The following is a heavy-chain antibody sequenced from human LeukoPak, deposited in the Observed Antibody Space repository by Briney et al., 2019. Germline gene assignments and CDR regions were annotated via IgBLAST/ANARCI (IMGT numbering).Heavy chain of an antibody. Sequence: SETLSLTCTVSGGSISSSSCYWGWIRQPPGKVLEWIGSIYYSGSTYYNPSLKSRVTISVDTSKNQFSLKLSSVTAADTAVYYCARAPSQGIAVAGSTYFDYWGQGTLVTVSS. V-gene: IGHV4-39*07. J-gene: IGHJ4*02. CDR2: IYYSGST. D-gene: IGHD6-19*01. CDR1: GGSISSSSCY. CDR3: ARAPSQGIAVAGSTYFDY.